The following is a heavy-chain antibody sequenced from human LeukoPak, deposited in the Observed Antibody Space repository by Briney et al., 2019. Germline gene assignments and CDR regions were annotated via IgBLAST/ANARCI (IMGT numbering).Heavy chain of an antibody. Sequence: GGSLRLSCAASGFTFSSYGMHWVRQAPGKGLEWVAVIWYDGSNKYYADSVKGRFTISRDNSKNTLYLQMNSLRAEDTAVYYCARDYYDSSGYYPPGGYWGQGTLVTVSS. CDR2: IWYDGSNK. D-gene: IGHD3-22*01. J-gene: IGHJ4*02. V-gene: IGHV3-33*01. CDR3: ARDYYDSSGYYPPGGY. CDR1: GFTFSSYG.